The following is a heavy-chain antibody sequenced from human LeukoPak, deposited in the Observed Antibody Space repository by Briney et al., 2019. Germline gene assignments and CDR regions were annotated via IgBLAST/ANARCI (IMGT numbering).Heavy chain of an antibody. J-gene: IGHJ5*02. Sequence: PSETLSLTCTVSGGXISHYYCSWIRQPPGKGLEWIGYIYYSGSTNYNPSLKSRVTISVDTSKNQFSLKLSSVTAADTAVYYCARAGSSSWPNWFDPWGQGTLVTVSS. CDR2: IYYSGST. CDR1: GGXISHYY. D-gene: IGHD6-13*01. V-gene: IGHV4-59*01. CDR3: ARAGSSSWPNWFDP.